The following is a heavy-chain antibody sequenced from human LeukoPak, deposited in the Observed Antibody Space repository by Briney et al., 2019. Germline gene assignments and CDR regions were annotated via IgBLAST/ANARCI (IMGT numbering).Heavy chain of an antibody. CDR2: IYYSGST. J-gene: IGHJ4*02. CDR3: AREVITIFGVVTGLDY. CDR1: GGSISSGDYY. D-gene: IGHD3-3*01. V-gene: IGHV4-30-4*08. Sequence: SQTLSLTCTVSGGSISSGDYYWSWIRQPPGKGLECIGYIYYSGSTYYNPSLKSRVTISVDTSKNQFSLKLSSVTAADTAVYYCAREVITIFGVVTGLDYWGQGTLVTVSS.